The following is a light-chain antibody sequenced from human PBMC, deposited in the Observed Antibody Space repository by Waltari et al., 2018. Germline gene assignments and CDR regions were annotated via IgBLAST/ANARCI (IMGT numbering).Light chain of an antibody. CDR2: GAS. CDR1: QSVRGS. V-gene: IGKV3-20*01. CDR3: QHYVRLPGT. Sequence: EIVLTQSPGTMSLSPGERATLSCRASQSVRGSLAWYQQKAGQAPRLLIYGASSRATGIPDRFSGSGSGTDFSLTISRLEPEDFAVYYCQHYVRLPGTFGQGTKVEIK. J-gene: IGKJ1*01.